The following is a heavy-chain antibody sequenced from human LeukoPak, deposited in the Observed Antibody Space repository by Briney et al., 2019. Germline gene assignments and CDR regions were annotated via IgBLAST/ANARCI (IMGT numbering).Heavy chain of an antibody. CDR2: IYHSGST. CDR1: GYSISSGYY. D-gene: IGHD3-22*01. V-gene: IGHV4-38-2*02. J-gene: IGHJ4*02. CDR3: ARGVYYDSSGSADFDY. Sequence: SETLSLTCTVSGYSISSGYYWGWIRQPPGKGLEWIGSIYHSGSTYYNPSLKSRVTISVDTSKNQFSLKLSSVTAADTAVYYCARGVYYDSSGSADFDYWGREPWSPSPQ.